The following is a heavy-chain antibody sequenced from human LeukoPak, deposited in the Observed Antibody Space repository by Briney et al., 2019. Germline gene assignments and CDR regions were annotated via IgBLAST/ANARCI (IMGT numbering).Heavy chain of an antibody. J-gene: IGHJ4*02. CDR1: GYSISSGYY. Sequence: PSETLSLTCAVSGYSISSGYYWGWIRQPPGKGLEWIGSIYYSGSTYYNPSLKSRVTISVDTSKNQFSLKLSSVTAADTAVYYCARVATTTNPPQRPFDYWAREPWSPSPQ. D-gene: IGHD5-12*01. V-gene: IGHV4-38-2*01. CDR3: ARVATTTNPPQRPFDY. CDR2: IYYSGST.